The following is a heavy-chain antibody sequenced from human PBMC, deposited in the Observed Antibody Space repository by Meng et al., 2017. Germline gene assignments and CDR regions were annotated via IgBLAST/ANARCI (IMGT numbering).Heavy chain of an antibody. Sequence: VRLCGCGGGLCQPGRSLRLSWAASGFTFSSYAMHWVRQAPGKGLEWVAVISYDGSNKYYADSVKGRFTISRDNSKNTLYLQMNSLRAEDTAVYYCASGSQWLFPYWGQGTLVTVSS. CDR1: GFTFSSYA. CDR2: ISYDGSNK. J-gene: IGHJ4*02. CDR3: ASGSQWLFPY. D-gene: IGHD6-19*01. V-gene: IGHV3-30*01.